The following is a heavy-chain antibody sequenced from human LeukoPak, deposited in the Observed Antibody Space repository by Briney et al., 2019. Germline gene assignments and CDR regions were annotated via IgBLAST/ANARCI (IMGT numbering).Heavy chain of an antibody. CDR1: GFTVSSNY. CDR3: ARGVLISYKQDYFDY. J-gene: IGHJ4*02. Sequence: GGSLRLSCAASGFTVSSNYMSWVRQSPGKGLEWFSVVYCGGSTYYADSVKGRFTIFRDHSKNTLYLQMNSLRAEDTAVYYCARGVLISYKQDYFDYWGLGTLVTVSS. V-gene: IGHV3-53*01. CDR2: VYCGGST. D-gene: IGHD5-24*01.